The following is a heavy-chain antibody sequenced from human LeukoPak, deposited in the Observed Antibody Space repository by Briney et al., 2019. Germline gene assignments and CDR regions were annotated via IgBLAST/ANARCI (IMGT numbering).Heavy chain of an antibody. J-gene: IGHJ3*02. D-gene: IGHD6-25*01. CDR2: IWYDGSNK. V-gene: IGHV3-33*01. CDR3: ARDSRLLRAFDI. Sequence: GSSLRLSCAASGFTFSSYGMHWVRHAPGKGLEWVAVIWYDGSNKYYADSVKGRFTISRDNSKNTLYLQMNSLRAEDTAVYYCARDSRLLRAFDIWGQGTIVTVSS. CDR1: GFTFSSYG.